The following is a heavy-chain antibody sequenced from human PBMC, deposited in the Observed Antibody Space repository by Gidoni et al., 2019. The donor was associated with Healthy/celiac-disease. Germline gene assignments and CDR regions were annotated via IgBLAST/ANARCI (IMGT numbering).Heavy chain of an antibody. CDR1: GYTFTGYY. Sequence: QVQLVQSGAEVKKPGASVKVSCKASGYTFTGYYMHWVRQAPGQGLEWMGWINPNSGGTNYAQKFQGRVTMTRDTSISTAYMELSRLRSDDTAVYYCARDSSSGYYDNWFDPWGQGTLVTVSS. V-gene: IGHV1-2*02. CDR3: ARDSSSGYYDNWFDP. CDR2: INPNSGGT. D-gene: IGHD3-22*01. J-gene: IGHJ5*02.